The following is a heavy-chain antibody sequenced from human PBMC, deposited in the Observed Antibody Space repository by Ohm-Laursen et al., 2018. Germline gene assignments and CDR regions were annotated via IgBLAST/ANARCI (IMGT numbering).Heavy chain of an antibody. J-gene: IGHJ4*02. CDR1: GFTFSSYW. V-gene: IGHV3-7*01. Sequence: SLRLSCSASGFTFSSYWMSWVRQAPGKGLEWVANIKQDGSEKYYVDSVKGRFTISRDNSKNTLYLQMNSLRAEDTAVYYCAKGLIAARLTPIDYWGQGTLVTVSS. D-gene: IGHD6-6*01. CDR2: IKQDGSEK. CDR3: AKGLIAARLTPIDY.